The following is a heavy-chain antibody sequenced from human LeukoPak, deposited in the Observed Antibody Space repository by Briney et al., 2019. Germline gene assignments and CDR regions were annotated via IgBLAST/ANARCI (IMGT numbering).Heavy chain of an antibody. Sequence: PGGSLRLSCAASGFTFSDHAMDWVRQAPGKGLEWVGRIRNKANSYTTEYAASVQGRFTVSRDDSMNPLYLQMNSMKTEDTAVYYCTRLVGANDWGQGTQVTVSS. J-gene: IGHJ4*02. CDR1: GFTFSDHA. CDR3: TRLVGAND. V-gene: IGHV3-72*01. CDR2: IRNKANSYTT. D-gene: IGHD1-26*01.